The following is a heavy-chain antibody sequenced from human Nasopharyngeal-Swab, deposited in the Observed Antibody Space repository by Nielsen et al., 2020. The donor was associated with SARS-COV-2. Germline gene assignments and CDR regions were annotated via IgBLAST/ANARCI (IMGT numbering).Heavy chain of an antibody. CDR1: GESFSGHY. Sequence: SETLSLTCAVRGESFSGHYWTWIRQPPGKGLEWIGEISHSGSTTYNSSLKSRLAMSVDTSKNQFSLKLNSVTAADTAVYYCARITPSTHNLDYWGQGILITVSS. J-gene: IGHJ4*02. CDR3: ARITPSTHNLDY. CDR2: ISHSGST. V-gene: IGHV4-34*01. D-gene: IGHD5/OR15-5a*01.